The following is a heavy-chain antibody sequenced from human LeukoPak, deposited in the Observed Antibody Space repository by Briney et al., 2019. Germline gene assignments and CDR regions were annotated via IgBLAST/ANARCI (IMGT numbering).Heavy chain of an antibody. CDR1: GFTFSGSA. D-gene: IGHD6-6*01. V-gene: IGHV3-73*01. Sequence: GGSLKLSCAASGFTFSGSAMHWVRQASRTGLVWVGRIRCKPNSYATAYAASVNGRFTISRDDSKNTAYLQMNSLKTEDTAVYCCTRLTSIAATDYWGQGTLVTVSS. CDR2: IRCKPNSYAT. J-gene: IGHJ4*02. CDR3: TRLTSIAATDY.